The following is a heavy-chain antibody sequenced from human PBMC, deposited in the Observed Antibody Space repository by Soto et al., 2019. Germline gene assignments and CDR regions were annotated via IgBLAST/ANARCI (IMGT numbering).Heavy chain of an antibody. V-gene: IGHV3-9*01. CDR2: ISWNSGNI. CDR1: GFTFDDYA. J-gene: IGHJ4*02. D-gene: IGHD3-22*01. CDR3: AKPTTVAYYDSSGYALDY. Sequence: SLRLSCAASGFTFDDYAMHWVRQAPGKGLEWVSGISWNSGNIGYADSVKGRFTISRDNAKNSLYLQMNSLRAEDTALYYCAKPTTVAYYDSSGYALDYWGQGTLVTVSS.